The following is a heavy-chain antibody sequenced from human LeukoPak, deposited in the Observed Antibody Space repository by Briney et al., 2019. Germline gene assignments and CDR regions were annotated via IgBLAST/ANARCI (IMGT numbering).Heavy chain of an antibody. CDR1: GGSFSSYY. D-gene: IGHD6-19*01. CDR2: INDSGGT. Sequence: SETLSLTCSVYGGSFSSYYWSWIRQPPGKGLEWIGEINDSGGTNYNPSLKSRFTISVDTPKDQFSLKLSSVTAADTAIYYCARGPRGAKSSGWYLLGFDYWGQGTLVTVSS. J-gene: IGHJ4*02. V-gene: IGHV4-34*01. CDR3: ARGPRGAKSSGWYLLGFDY.